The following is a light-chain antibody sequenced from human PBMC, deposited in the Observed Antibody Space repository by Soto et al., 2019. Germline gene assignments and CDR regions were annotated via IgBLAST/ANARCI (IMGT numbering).Light chain of an antibody. CDR3: QQFKSYSYT. Sequence: DIQLTQSPSFLSASVEDRVTITCRASQGISSYLAWYQQKPGKAPKLLIYAASTLQSGVPSRFSGSGSGTEFTLTISSLQPEDFATYYCQQFKSYSYTFGQGTKLEIK. J-gene: IGKJ2*01. CDR1: QGISSY. V-gene: IGKV1-9*01. CDR2: AAS.